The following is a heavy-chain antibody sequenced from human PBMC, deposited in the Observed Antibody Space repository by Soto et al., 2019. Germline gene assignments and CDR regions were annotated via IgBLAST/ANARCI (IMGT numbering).Heavy chain of an antibody. J-gene: IGHJ6*02. CDR3: AKDMGDCSGGSCYLPLYGMDV. Sequence: GGSLRLSCAASGFTFDDYTMHWVRQAPGKGLEWVSLISWDGGSTYYADSVKGRFTISRDNSKNSLYLQMNSLRTEDTALYYCAKDMGDCSGGSCYLPLYGMDVWGQGTTVTVSS. D-gene: IGHD2-15*01. CDR1: GFTFDDYT. V-gene: IGHV3-43*01. CDR2: ISWDGGST.